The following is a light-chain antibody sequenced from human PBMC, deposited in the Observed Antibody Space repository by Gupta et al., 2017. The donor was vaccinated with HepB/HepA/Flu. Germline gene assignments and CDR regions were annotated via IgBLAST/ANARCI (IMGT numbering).Light chain of an antibody. Sequence: LSPGERATLFCRASQRLNTYLVWFQQKPGQAPRLLIYGSSNRATGIPARFSASGSGTDFSLTISSLEPEDFAVYYCQQRNCWPTEITFGQGTRLEMK. V-gene: IGKV3-11*01. CDR3: QQRNCWPTEIT. CDR1: QRLNTY. J-gene: IGKJ5*01. CDR2: GSS.